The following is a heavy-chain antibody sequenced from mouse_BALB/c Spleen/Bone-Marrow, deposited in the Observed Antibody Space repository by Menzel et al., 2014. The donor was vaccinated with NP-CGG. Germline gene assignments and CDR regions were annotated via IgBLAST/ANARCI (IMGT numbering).Heavy chain of an antibody. Sequence: VQLKESGPELVKPGASVKISCKASGYSFTDYYMHWVKQSHVKSLEWIGRINPYNGATSYNQNFKDKASLTVDKSSTTAYMELHSLTSEDSAVYYCATDRYDEDYAMDYWGQGTLVTVSS. CDR3: ATDRYDEDYAMDY. D-gene: IGHD2-14*01. CDR2: INPYNGAT. CDR1: GYSFTDYY. V-gene: IGHV1-26*01. J-gene: IGHJ4*01.